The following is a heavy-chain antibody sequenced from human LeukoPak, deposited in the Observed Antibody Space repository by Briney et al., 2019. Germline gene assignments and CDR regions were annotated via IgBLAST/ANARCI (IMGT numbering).Heavy chain of an antibody. CDR3: AKGAGPPWFDP. CDR1: GVSISSGSNY. V-gene: IGHV4-39*07. J-gene: IGHJ5*02. CDR2: IYSSGST. Sequence: SETLSLTCSVSGVSISSGSNYWGWIRQPPGKTLEWIGSIYSSGSTYYNPSLKSRVIILIDTAKNHFSLNLSSVTAADTAVYYCAKGAGPPWFDPWGQGTLVTVSS. D-gene: IGHD6-19*01.